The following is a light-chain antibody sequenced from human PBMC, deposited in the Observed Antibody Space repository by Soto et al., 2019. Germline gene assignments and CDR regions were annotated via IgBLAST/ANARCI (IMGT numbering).Light chain of an antibody. V-gene: IGLV1-40*01. CDR1: SSNIGAGFD. J-gene: IGLJ3*02. CDR2: GNS. CDR3: QSYDNSLSAWV. Sequence: QSVLTQPPSVSGAPGRRVTLSCTGSSSNIGAGFDVQWFQQLPGTAPKLLIFGNSIRPSGVPDRFSGSKSGSSASLAITGLQAEDEADYYCQSYDNSLSAWVFGGGTKLTVL.